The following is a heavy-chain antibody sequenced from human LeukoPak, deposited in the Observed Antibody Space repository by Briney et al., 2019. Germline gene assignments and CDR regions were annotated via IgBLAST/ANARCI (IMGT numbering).Heavy chain of an antibody. J-gene: IGHJ3*01. V-gene: IGHV3-23*01. CDR1: GFIFSSYD. Sequence: GGSLRLSCVGSGFIFSSYDMGWVRQAPGKGLEWVSSISRAGDRTSYEGAVKGRFTFSRDNSRNTMYLQMNSLRAEDTAVYYCARGESFAFDVWGQGTVVTVSS. CDR2: ISRAGDRT. CDR3: ARGESFAFDV.